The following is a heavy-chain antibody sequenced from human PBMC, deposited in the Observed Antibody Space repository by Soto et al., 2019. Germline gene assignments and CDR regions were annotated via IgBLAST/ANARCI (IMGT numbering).Heavy chain of an antibody. V-gene: IGHV1-69*02. Sequence: QVQLVQSGAEVKKPGASVKVSCKASAGTFDTYSIMWVRQAPGQGLEWMGRTIPAIDLINYAQKFQGRFTITVDKSTTTVYMELRSLRYEDTAIYYCARTGSFDYWGQGPLVTVSS. CDR2: TIPAIDLI. J-gene: IGHJ4*02. CDR3: ARTGSFDY. D-gene: IGHD3-10*01. CDR1: AGTFDTYS.